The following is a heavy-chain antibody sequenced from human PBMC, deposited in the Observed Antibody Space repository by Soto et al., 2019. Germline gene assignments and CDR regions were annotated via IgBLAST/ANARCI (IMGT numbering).Heavy chain of an antibody. CDR2: ISSSSSTI. CDR3: ARDMKRELRYFDY. CDR1: GFTFSSYS. D-gene: IGHD1-26*01. Sequence: PXRSLRLSCAASGFTFSSYSMNWVRQAPGKGLEWVSYISSSSSTIYYADSVKGRFTISRDNAKNSLYLQMNSLRDEDTAVYYCARDMKRELRYFDYWGQGTLVTVSS. V-gene: IGHV3-48*02. J-gene: IGHJ4*02.